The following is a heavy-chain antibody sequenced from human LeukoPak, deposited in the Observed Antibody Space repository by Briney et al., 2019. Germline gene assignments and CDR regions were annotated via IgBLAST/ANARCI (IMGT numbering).Heavy chain of an antibody. J-gene: IGHJ4*02. CDR3: AKEGPAASFDY. CDR1: GFTFDDYA. Sequence: GGSLRLSCAASGFTFDDYAMNWVRQAPGKGLEWVSGINWNGASTSYADSVKGRFAISRDNSKNTLYLQMNSLRAEDTAVYYCAKEGPAASFDYWGQGTLVTVSS. CDR2: INWNGAST. V-gene: IGHV3-20*04. D-gene: IGHD2-2*01.